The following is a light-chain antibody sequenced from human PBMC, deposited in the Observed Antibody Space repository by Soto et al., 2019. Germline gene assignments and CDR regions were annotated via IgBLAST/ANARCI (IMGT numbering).Light chain of an antibody. CDR3: QQYGSSPFT. Sequence: EIVLTHSPGTMSLSPGERVTLSCRASQSVTPRLSWYQHKPGQAPTLLIYATSDRATGIPARFSGSGSGTDFTLTISRLEPEDFAVYYCQQYGSSPFTFGQGTRVEIK. J-gene: IGKJ5*01. CDR2: ATS. V-gene: IGKV3-20*01. CDR1: QSVTPR.